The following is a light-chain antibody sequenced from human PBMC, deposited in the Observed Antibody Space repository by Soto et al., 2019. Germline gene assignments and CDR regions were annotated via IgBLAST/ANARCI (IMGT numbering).Light chain of an antibody. CDR3: SSYTSSSTRV. Sequence: QSVLTQPASVSGSPGQWITISCTGTSSDVGGYNYVSWYQQHPGKAPKVMIYDVSNRASGVSNRFSGSKSGNTASLTISGLQAEDEADYYCSSYTSSSTRVFGTGTKLTVL. J-gene: IGLJ1*01. V-gene: IGLV2-14*03. CDR1: SSDVGGYNY. CDR2: DVS.